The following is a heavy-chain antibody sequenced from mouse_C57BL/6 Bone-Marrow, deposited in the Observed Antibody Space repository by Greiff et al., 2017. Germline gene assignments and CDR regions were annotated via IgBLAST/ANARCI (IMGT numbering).Heavy chain of an antibody. CDR1: GFTFSSYA. D-gene: IGHD1-1*02. CDR3: TRDRKGGVFDY. Sequence: DVMLVESGEGLVKPGGSLKLSCAASGFTFSSYAMSWVRQTPEKRLEWVAYISSGGDYIYYADTVKGRFTISRDNARNTLYLQMSSLKSEDTAMYYGTRDRKGGVFDYWGQGTTLTVSS. J-gene: IGHJ2*01. V-gene: IGHV5-9-1*02. CDR2: ISSGGDYI.